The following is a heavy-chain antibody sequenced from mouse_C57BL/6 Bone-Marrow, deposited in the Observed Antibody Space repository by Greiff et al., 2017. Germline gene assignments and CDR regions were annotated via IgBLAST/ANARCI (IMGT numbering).Heavy chain of an antibody. CDR3: ARRRSWYFDF. J-gene: IGHJ1*03. Sequence: EVQLVESGGGLVQPGGSLKLSCAASGFTFTDYYMYWVRQTPEKRLEWFAYISNGGGSTYYPHTVKGRITISRDNAKNTLYLQMSRLKSEDTAMYYCARRRSWYFDFWGTGTTVTVSA. V-gene: IGHV5-12*01. CDR2: ISNGGGST. CDR1: GFTFTDYY.